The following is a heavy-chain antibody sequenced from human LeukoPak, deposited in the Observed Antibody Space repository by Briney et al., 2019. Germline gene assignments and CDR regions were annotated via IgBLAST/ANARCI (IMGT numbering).Heavy chain of an antibody. Sequence: SQTLSLTCAISGDSVSSNSAAWNWIRQSPSRGLEWLGRTYYRSKWYNDYAVSVKSRITINPDTSKNQFSLQLNSVTPEDTAVYYCARSLREKQLVLAYFDYWGQGTLVTVSS. V-gene: IGHV6-1*01. CDR2: TYYRSKWYN. D-gene: IGHD6-13*01. CDR1: GDSVSSNSAA. J-gene: IGHJ4*02. CDR3: ARSLREKQLVLAYFDY.